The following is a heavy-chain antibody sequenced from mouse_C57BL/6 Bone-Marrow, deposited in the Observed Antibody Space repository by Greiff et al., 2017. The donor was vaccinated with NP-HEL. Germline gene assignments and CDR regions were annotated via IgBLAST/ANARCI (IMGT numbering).Heavy chain of an antibody. Sequence: QVQLKQSGPELVKPGASVKISCKASGYSFTSYYIHWVKQRPGQGLEWIGWIYPGSGNTKYNEKFKGKATLTADTSSSTAYMQLSSLTSEDSAVYYCAHYGSSYWDYWGQGTTLTVSS. V-gene: IGHV1-66*01. J-gene: IGHJ2*01. CDR3: AHYGSSYWDY. CDR1: GYSFTSYY. CDR2: IYPGSGNT. D-gene: IGHD1-1*01.